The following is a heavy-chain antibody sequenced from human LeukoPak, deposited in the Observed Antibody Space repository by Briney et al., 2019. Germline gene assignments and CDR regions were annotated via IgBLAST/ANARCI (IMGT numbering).Heavy chain of an antibody. D-gene: IGHD3-22*01. CDR3: ARIRSSGYLTFDY. CDR1: EFTFSSYS. CDR2: ITNSGNSK. J-gene: IGHJ4*02. Sequence: GGSLRLSCAASEFTFSSYSMNWVRQAPGKGLEWVSYITNSGNSKSYADSVKGRFTISRDNTKNSLYLQMNGLRAEDTAVYYCARIRSSGYLTFDYWGQGILVTVSS. V-gene: IGHV3-48*01.